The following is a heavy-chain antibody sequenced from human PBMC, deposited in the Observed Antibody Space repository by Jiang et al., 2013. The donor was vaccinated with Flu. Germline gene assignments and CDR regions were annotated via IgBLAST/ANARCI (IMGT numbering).Heavy chain of an antibody. D-gene: IGHD2-8*01. J-gene: IGHJ4*02. CDR3: ARGILMVYAPYYFDY. Sequence: QLVESGGGLIQPGGSLRLSCAASGFTFSSYWMHWVRQAPGKGLEWVSVIYTGGNTYYADSLKGRFTISRDNSKNTLYLQLNSLRAEDTAVYYCARGILMVYAPYYFDYWGQGTLVTV. CDR2: IYTGGNT. V-gene: IGHV3-66*01. CDR1: GFTFSSYW.